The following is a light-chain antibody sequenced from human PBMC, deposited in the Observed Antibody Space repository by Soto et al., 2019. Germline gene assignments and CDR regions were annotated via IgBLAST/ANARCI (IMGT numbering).Light chain of an antibody. CDR2: VNS. J-gene: IGLJ2*01. CDR1: SSNIGAGYD. CDR3: QSYDSSLSVV. V-gene: IGLV1-40*01. Sequence: QPVLTQPPSVSGAPGQRATISCTGSSSNIGAGYDVHWYQQLPGTAPKLLIYVNSNRPSGVPDRFSGSKSGTSASLAITGLQAEDEADYYCQSYDSSLSVVFGGGTKLTVL.